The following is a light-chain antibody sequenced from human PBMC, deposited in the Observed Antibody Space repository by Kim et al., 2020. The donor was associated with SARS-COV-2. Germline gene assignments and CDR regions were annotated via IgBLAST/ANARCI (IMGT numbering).Light chain of an antibody. J-gene: IGKJ2*01. CDR2: GAS. V-gene: IGKV1-39*01. CDR1: QSISSY. Sequence: DIQMTQSPSSLSASVGDRVTITCRASQSISSYLNWYQQKPGKAPKLLIYGASNLPSEVPSRFSGSGSGTDFPLTISTLQPEDFGTDYCQQGYSIFGQETKLDI. CDR3: QQGYSI.